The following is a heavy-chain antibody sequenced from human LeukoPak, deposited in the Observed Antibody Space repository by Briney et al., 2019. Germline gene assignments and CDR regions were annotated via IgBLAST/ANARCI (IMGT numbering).Heavy chain of an antibody. D-gene: IGHD4-11*01. CDR3: ARDRSPRRLDWYFDL. V-gene: IGHV4-4*07. CDR1: GHSISSYY. CDR2: IYTSGST. J-gene: IGHJ2*01. Sequence: SETLSLTCTVSGHSISSYYWSWIRQPAGKGLEWIGRIYTSGSTNYNPSLKSRVTMSVDTSKNQFSLKLSSVTAADTAVYYCARDRSPRRLDWYFDLWGRGTLVTVSS.